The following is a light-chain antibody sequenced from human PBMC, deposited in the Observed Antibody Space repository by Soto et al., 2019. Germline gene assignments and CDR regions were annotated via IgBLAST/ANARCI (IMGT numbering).Light chain of an antibody. Sequence: DIPMTQSPSSLSASVGDRVTITCRASQTISTYLNWYQQKPGQAPKLLIYAASSLQSGVPSRFSGSGSGTDFTLTISSLQPEDFATYFCQQSHSIPYIFGQGTKLQLK. CDR3: QQSHSIPYI. CDR2: AAS. CDR1: QTISTY. J-gene: IGKJ2*01. V-gene: IGKV1-39*01.